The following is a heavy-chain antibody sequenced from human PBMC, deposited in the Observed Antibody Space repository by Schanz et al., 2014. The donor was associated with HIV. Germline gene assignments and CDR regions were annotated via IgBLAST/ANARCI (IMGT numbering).Heavy chain of an antibody. V-gene: IGHV3-11*01. D-gene: IGHD1-20*01. Sequence: VQLLESGGGLVKPGESLRLSCATSGFAFSDYYMSWIRQAPGKGLEWAAYISKSGNTIYYADSVKGRFTISRDNANNSLFLQMNSLTAEDTAVYYCVRDIMTRDGMDVWGQGTTVTVSS. CDR3: VRDIMTRDGMDV. CDR2: ISKSGNTI. CDR1: GFAFSDYY. J-gene: IGHJ6*02.